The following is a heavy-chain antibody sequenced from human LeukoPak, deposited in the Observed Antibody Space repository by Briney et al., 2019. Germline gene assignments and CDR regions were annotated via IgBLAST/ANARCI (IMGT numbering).Heavy chain of an antibody. CDR2: IYYSGST. J-gene: IGHJ3*02. CDR1: GGSISSYY. Sequence: ETLSLTCTVSGGSISSYYWSWIRQPPGKGLEWIGYIYYSGSTNYNPSLKSRVTISVDTSKNQFSLKLSSVTAADTAVYYCARRGATTADAFDIWGQGTMVTVSS. D-gene: IGHD1-26*01. V-gene: IGHV4-59*08. CDR3: ARRGATTADAFDI.